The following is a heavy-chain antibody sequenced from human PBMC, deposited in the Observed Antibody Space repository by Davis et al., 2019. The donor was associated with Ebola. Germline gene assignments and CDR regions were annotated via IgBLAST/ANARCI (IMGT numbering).Heavy chain of an antibody. J-gene: IGHJ5*02. D-gene: IGHD4-11*01. CDR2: IYYSGST. V-gene: IGHV4-61*01. Sequence: PSETLSLTCTVSGGSVSSGSYYWSWIRQPPGKGLEWIGYIYYSGSTNYNPSLKSRVTISVDTSKNQFSLKLSSVTAADTAVYYCARELTVTTFYFWFDPWGQGTLVTVSS. CDR3: ARELTVTTFYFWFDP. CDR1: GGSVSSGSYY.